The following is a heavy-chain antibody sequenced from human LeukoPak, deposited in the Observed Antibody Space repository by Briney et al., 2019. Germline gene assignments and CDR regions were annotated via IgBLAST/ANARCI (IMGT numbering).Heavy chain of an antibody. CDR3: ARVSTPAGYYDYVWGSYRYTRFDY. D-gene: IGHD3-16*02. CDR2: ISTDNGNT. Sequence: ASVKVSCKSSGYSFTSYGINWVRQAPGQGLEWMGWISTDNGNTDYAQNLQGRVTMTTDTSTSTAYMEVRSLRSDDTAVYYCARVSTPAGYYDYVWGSYRYTRFDYWGQGTLVTVSS. V-gene: IGHV1-18*04. J-gene: IGHJ4*02. CDR1: GYSFTSYG.